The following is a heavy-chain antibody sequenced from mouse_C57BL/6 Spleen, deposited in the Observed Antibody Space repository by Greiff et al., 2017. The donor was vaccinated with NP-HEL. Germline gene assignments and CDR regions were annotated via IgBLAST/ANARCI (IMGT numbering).Heavy chain of an antibody. CDR2: ISDGGSYT. V-gene: IGHV5-4*01. D-gene: IGHD1-2*01. CDR1: GFTFSSYA. Sequence: EVHLVESGGGLVKPGGSLKLSCAASGFTFSSYAMSWVRQTPEKRLEWVATISDGGSYTYYPDNVKGRFTISRDNAKNNLYLQMSHLKSEDTAMYYCARTRATASYWYFDVWGTGTTVTVSS. J-gene: IGHJ1*03. CDR3: ARTRATASYWYFDV.